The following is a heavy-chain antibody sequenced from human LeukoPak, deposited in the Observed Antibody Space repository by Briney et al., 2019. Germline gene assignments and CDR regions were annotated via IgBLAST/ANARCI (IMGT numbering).Heavy chain of an antibody. J-gene: IGHJ5*02. Sequence: SEALSLTCTVSGGSISSYYWSWIRQPPGKGLEWIGYIYYSGSTNYNPSLKSRVTISVDTSKNQFSLKLSSVTAADTAVYYCARALLRPWFDPWGQGTLVTVSS. D-gene: IGHD4-17*01. CDR2: IYYSGST. V-gene: IGHV4-59*01. CDR3: ARALLRPWFDP. CDR1: GGSISSYY.